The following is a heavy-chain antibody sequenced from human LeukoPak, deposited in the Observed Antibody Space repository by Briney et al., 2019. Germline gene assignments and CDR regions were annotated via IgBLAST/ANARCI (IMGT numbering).Heavy chain of an antibody. Sequence: SETLSLTCIVSVYVVSRGYYWDWIRQPPGKGLEWIASIYHSGTTYYNPSLKSRVTISLDTSRNQLSLRLTSVTAADTAVYYCARGMDSSGWFPYYYYMDVWGKGTTVTISS. V-gene: IGHV4-38-2*02. D-gene: IGHD6-19*01. J-gene: IGHJ6*03. CDR1: VYVVSRGYY. CDR2: IYHSGTT. CDR3: ARGMDSSGWFPYYYYMDV.